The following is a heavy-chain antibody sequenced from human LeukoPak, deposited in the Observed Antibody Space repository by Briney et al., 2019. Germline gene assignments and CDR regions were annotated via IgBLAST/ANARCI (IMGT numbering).Heavy chain of an antibody. CDR1: GFTFSSYS. CDR2: FSSSSSTI. V-gene: IGHV3-48*04. Sequence: PGGSLRLSCAASGFTFSSYSMNWVAKAPGKGLEGFSYFSSSSSTIYYADSVKGRFTISRDNAKNSLYLQMNSLRAEDTAVYYCASLDGAWEPPGVDAFDIWGQGTMVTVSS. CDR3: ASLDGAWEPPGVDAFDI. D-gene: IGHD1-26*01. J-gene: IGHJ3*02.